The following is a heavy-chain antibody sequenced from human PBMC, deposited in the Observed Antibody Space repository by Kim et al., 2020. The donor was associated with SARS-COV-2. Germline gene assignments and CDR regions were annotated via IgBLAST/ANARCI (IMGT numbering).Heavy chain of an antibody. CDR2: ISSSSSYI. D-gene: IGHD3-9*01. CDR1: GFTFSSYS. CDR3: ARDLNYDILTGYYSSWYYGMDV. J-gene: IGHJ6*02. Sequence: GGSLRLSCAASGFTFSSYSMNWVRQAPGKGLEWVSSISSSSSYIYYADSVKGRFTISRDNAKNSLYLQMNSLRAEDTAVYYCARDLNYDILTGYYSSWYYGMDVWGQGTTVTVSS. V-gene: IGHV3-21*01.